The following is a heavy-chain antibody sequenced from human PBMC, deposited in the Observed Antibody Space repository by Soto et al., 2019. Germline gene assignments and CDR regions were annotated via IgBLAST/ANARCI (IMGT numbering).Heavy chain of an antibody. Sequence: PSETLSLTCAVSGGSISSGGYSWSWIRQPPGKGLEWIGYIYHNGSTYYNPSLKSRVTISVDRSKNQFSLKLSSVTAADTAVYYCARGVRAVGRSWYDYWGQEPWSPSPQ. J-gene: IGHJ4*01. D-gene: IGHD6-13*01. CDR2: IYHNGST. CDR3: ARGVRAVGRSWYDY. CDR1: GGSISSGGYS. V-gene: IGHV4-30-2*01.